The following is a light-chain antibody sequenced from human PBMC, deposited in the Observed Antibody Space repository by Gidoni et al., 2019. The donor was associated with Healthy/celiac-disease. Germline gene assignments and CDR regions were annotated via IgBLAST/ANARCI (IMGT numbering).Light chain of an antibody. CDR1: QSISSW. J-gene: IGKJ1*01. CDR3: QQYNSYSSWT. V-gene: IGKV1-5*03. CDR2: KAS. Sequence: DIQMTQSPSTLSASVGDRVTITCGASQSISSWLAWYQQKPGKAPKLLIYKASSLESGVPSRFSCSGSGTEFTLTISSLQPDDFATYYCQQYNSYSSWTFGQGTKVEIK.